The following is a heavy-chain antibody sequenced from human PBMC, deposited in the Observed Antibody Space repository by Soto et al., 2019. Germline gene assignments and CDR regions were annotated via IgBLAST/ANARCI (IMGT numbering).Heavy chain of an antibody. V-gene: IGHV3-23*01. CDR3: AKGPVSSGLYNWFDP. CDR1: GFTFSSYA. D-gene: IGHD3-22*01. CDR2: ISGSGGSA. J-gene: IGHJ5*02. Sequence: GGSLRLSCAASGFTFSSYAMSWVRQAPGKGLEWVSAISGSGGSAYYADSVKGRFTISRDNSKNTLYLQMNSLRAEDTAVYYCAKGPVSSGLYNWFDPWGQGTLVTVSS.